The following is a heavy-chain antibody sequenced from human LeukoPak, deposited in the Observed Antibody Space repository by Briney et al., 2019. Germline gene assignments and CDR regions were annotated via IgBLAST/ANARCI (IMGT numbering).Heavy chain of an antibody. CDR2: INHSGST. CDR1: GGSFSGYY. CDR3: ARGMTYYYGSGSYWDYFDY. V-gene: IGHV4-34*01. J-gene: IGHJ4*02. D-gene: IGHD3-10*01. Sequence: SETLSLTCAVYGGSFSGYYWSWIRQPPGKGLEWIGEINHSGSTNYNPSLKSRVTISVDTSKNQFSLKLSSVTAADTAVYYCARGMTYYYGSGSYWDYFDYWGQGTLVTVSS.